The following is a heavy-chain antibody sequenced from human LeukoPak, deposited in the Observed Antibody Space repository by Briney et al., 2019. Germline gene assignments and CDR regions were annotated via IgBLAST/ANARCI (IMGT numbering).Heavy chain of an antibody. D-gene: IGHD6-19*01. V-gene: IGHV3-30*18. CDR3: AKDPGIAVAGARDGMDV. CDR2: ISYDGSNK. CDR1: GFTFSSYG. Sequence: PGGSLRLSCAASGFTFSSYGMHWVRQAPGKGLEWVAVISYDGSNKYYADSVKGRFTISRDNSKNTLYLQMNSLRAEDTAVYYCAKDPGIAVAGARDGMDVWGQGTTVTVSS. J-gene: IGHJ6*02.